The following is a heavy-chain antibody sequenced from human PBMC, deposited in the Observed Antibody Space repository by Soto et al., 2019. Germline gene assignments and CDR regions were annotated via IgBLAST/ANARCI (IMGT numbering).Heavy chain of an antibody. V-gene: IGHV1-2*02. Sequence: ASVKVSRKASGYTFTGYYMHWVRQAPGQGLEWMGWINPNSGGTNYAQKFQGRVTMTRDTSISTAYMELSRLRSDDTAVYYCARETGYSRSEFYYYGMDVWGQGTTVTVSS. CDR2: INPNSGGT. CDR1: GYTFTGYY. D-gene: IGHD5-18*01. J-gene: IGHJ6*02. CDR3: ARETGYSRSEFYYYGMDV.